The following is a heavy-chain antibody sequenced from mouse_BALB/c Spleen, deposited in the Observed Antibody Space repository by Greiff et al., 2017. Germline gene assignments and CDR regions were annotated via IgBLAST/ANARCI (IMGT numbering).Heavy chain of an antibody. CDR1: GFTFSSFG. J-gene: IGHJ1*01. CDR2: ISSGSSTI. D-gene: IGHD2-14*01. V-gene: IGHV5-17*02. CDR3: ARTDRYDGPYWYFDV. Sequence: EVMLVESGGGLVQPGGSRKLSCAASGFTFSSFGMHWVRQAPEKGLEWVAYISSGSSTIYYADTVKGRFTISRDNPKNTLFLQMTSLRSEDTAMYYCARTDRYDGPYWYFDVWGAGTTVTVSS.